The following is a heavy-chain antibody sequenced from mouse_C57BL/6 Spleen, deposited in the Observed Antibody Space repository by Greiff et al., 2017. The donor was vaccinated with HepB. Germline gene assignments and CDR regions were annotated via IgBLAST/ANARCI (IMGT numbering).Heavy chain of an antibody. CDR3: ARDSNYVNAMDY. V-gene: IGHV1-82*01. CDR2: IYPGDGDT. J-gene: IGHJ4*01. CDR1: GYAFSSSW. Sequence: QVQLQQSGPELVKPGASVKISCKASGYAFSSSWMNWVKQRPGKGLEWIGRIYPGDGDTNYNGKFKGKATLTADKSSSTAYMQLSSLTSEDSAVYFCARDSNYVNAMDYWGQGTSVTVSS. D-gene: IGHD2-5*01.